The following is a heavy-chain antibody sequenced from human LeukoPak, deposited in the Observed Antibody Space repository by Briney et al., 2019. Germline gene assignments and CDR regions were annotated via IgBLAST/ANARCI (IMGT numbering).Heavy chain of an antibody. V-gene: IGHV4-39*07. Sequence: QASETLSLTCTVSGASISSSTYYWGWIRQPPGKGLEWIGSVYYSGSTYYNPSLKSRVTILLDTSKNQFSLKLSSVTAADTAVYYCATTGNDYGDFYFDYWGQGTLVTVSS. D-gene: IGHD4-17*01. CDR1: GASISSSTYY. J-gene: IGHJ4*02. CDR3: ATTGNDYGDFYFDY. CDR2: VYYSGST.